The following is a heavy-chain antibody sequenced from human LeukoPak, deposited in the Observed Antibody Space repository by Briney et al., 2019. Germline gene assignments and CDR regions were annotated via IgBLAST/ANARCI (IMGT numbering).Heavy chain of an antibody. CDR2: ISHDGSNK. CDR3: AKDLTPYYDILTGLDL. D-gene: IGHD3-9*01. V-gene: IGHV3-30*18. J-gene: IGHJ5*02. Sequence: PGGSLRLSCGATGFTFSSFGMHWVRQAPGKGLEWVAVISHDGSNKYYADSVKDRITISRDNSKNTLYLQMNSLRAEDTAVYSCAKDLTPYYDILTGLDLWGQGALVTVSS. CDR1: GFTFSSFG.